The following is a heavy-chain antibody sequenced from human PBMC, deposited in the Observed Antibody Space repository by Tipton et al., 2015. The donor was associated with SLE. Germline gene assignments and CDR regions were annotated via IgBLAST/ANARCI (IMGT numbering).Heavy chain of an antibody. D-gene: IGHD2-15*01. CDR2: FYYSGST. CDR1: GGSMSTYY. J-gene: IGHJ3*02. V-gene: IGHV4-59*01. CDR3: AREAEIVVVVAAHDAFDM. Sequence: TLSLTCTVSGGSMSTYYWNWIRQFPGKGLEWIGYFYYSGSTSYNPSLKSRVTISLDKSKNQFSLKLSSVTAADTAVYYCAREAEIVVVVAAHDAFDMWGQGTMVTVSS.